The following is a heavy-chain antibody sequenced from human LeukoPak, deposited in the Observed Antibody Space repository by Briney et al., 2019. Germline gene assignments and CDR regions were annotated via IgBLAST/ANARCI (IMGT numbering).Heavy chain of an antibody. J-gene: IGHJ4*02. CDR2: VSSNYGTI. CDR3: ARGPQSYSSSWYVAY. CDR1: GFTFSDYY. Sequence: GGSLRLSCTASGFTFSDYYMSWIRQVPGKGLEWVSYVSSNYGTIYYADSLKGRFTISRDNAKNSLYLQMNSLRVEDTAVYYCARGPQSYSSSWYVAYWGQGTLVTVSS. D-gene: IGHD6-13*01. V-gene: IGHV3-11*01.